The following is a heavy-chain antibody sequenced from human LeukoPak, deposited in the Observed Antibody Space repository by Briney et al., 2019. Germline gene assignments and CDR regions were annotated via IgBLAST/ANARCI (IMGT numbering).Heavy chain of an antibody. V-gene: IGHV4-39*07. CDR1: GGSISSSSYY. CDR2: IYYSGST. CDR3: ASYIQLWSMYYFDY. D-gene: IGHD5-18*01. Sequence: PSETLSLTCTVSGGSISSSSYYWGWIRQPPGKGLEWIGSIYYSGSTYYNPSLKSRVTISVDTSKNQFSLKLSSVTAADTAVYYCASYIQLWSMYYFDYWGQGTLVTVSS. J-gene: IGHJ4*02.